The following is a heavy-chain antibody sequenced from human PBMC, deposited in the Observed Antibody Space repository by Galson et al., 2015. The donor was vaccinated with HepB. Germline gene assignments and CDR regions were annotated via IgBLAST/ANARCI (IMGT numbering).Heavy chain of an antibody. Sequence: SLRLSCAASGFTFSSYGMHWVRQAPGKGLEWVAVIWYDGSNKYYADSVKGRFTISGDNSKNTLYLQMNSLRAEDTAVYYCARERLGGVGATGSPAFDIWGQGTMVTVSS. D-gene: IGHD1-26*01. J-gene: IGHJ3*02. CDR1: GFTFSSYG. CDR3: ARERLGGVGATGSPAFDI. V-gene: IGHV3-33*08. CDR2: IWYDGSNK.